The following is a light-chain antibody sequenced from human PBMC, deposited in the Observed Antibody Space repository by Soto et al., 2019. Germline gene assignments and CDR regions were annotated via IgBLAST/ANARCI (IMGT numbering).Light chain of an antibody. J-gene: IGKJ1*01. Sequence: IVVTQTQGTLSLSPGERATLSCRASQSVSNNHLAWYQQKPGQAPRLLIYAASTRATGIPVRFSGSGSETEFTLTIRSLQSEDSALYYCHQYNNWPWTFGQGSK. CDR1: QSVSNN. CDR3: HQYNNWPWT. V-gene: IGKV3-15*01. CDR2: AAS.